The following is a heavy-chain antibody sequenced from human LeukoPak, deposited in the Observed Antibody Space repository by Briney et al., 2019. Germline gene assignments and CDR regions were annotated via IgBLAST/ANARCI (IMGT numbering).Heavy chain of an antibody. J-gene: IGHJ4*02. CDR2: INHSGST. CDR1: GGSLSGYY. CDR3: ASRPTLGYCSSTSCLDY. D-gene: IGHD2-2*01. Sequence: PSETLSLTCAVYGGSLSGYYWSWIRQPPGKGLEWIGEINHSGSTNYNPSLKSRVTISVDTSKNQFSLRLSSVTAADTAVYYCASRPTLGYCSSTSCLDYWGQGTLVTVSS. V-gene: IGHV4-34*01.